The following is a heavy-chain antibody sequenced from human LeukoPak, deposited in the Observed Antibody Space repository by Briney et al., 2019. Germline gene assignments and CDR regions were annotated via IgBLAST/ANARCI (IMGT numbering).Heavy chain of an antibody. V-gene: IGHV3-48*02. D-gene: IGHD2-15*01. Sequence: GGSLRLSCTVSGFTFSSYAMSWVRQAPGKGLEWVSYISSSITTVYYADSVRGRFTISRDNAKNSLYLQMNSLRDEDTAVYYCARGCSPGTCSPFDYWGQGTLVTVSS. CDR1: GFTFSSYA. CDR3: ARGCSPGTCSPFDY. CDR2: ISSSITTV. J-gene: IGHJ4*02.